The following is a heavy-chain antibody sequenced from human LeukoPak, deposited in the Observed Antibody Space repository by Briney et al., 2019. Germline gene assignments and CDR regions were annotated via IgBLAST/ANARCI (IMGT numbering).Heavy chain of an antibody. V-gene: IGHV4-61*05. Sequence: PSETLSLTCTVSGGSISSSSYYWGWIRQPPGKGLEWIGYIYYSGSTNYNPSLKSRLTISVDTSKNQFSLNLSSVTAADTAVYYCARLRGNYFPDYWGQGTLVTVSS. D-gene: IGHD4-11*01. CDR3: ARLRGNYFPDY. J-gene: IGHJ4*02. CDR2: IYYSGST. CDR1: GGSISSSSYY.